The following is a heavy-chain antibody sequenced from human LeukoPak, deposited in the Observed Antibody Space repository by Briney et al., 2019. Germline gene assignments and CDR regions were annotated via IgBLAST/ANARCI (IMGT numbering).Heavy chain of an antibody. V-gene: IGHV1-18*01. CDR3: ARGGLWGYYYDSSGYQQNWFDP. D-gene: IGHD3-22*01. J-gene: IGHJ5*02. CDR1: GYTFTSYG. Sequence: ASVKVSCKASGYTFTSYGISWVRQAPGQGLEWMGWISAYNGNTNYAQKPQGRVTMTTDTSTSTAYMELRSLRSDDTAVYYCARGGLWGYYYDSSGYQQNWFDPWGQGTLVTVSS. CDR2: ISAYNGNT.